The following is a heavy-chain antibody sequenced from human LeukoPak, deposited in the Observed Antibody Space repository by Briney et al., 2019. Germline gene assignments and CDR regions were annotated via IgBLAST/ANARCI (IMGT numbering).Heavy chain of an antibody. CDR2: IYYSGST. J-gene: IGHJ4*02. D-gene: IGHD3-22*01. CDR1: GGSISSGGYY. V-gene: IGHV4-61*08. CDR3: ARGGIRRRYYDSSGYHFDY. Sequence: PSQTLSLTCTVSGGSISSGGYYWSWIRQPPGKGLEWIGYIYYSGSTNYNPSLKSRVTISVDTSKNQFSLKLSSVTAADTAVYYCARGGIRRRYYDSSGYHFDYWGQGTLVTVSS.